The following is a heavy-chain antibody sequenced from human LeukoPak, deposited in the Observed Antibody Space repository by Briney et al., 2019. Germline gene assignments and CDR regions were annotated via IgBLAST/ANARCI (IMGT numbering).Heavy chain of an antibody. CDR1: GSTFRNYG. J-gene: IGHJ4*02. CDR2: INNSGGAT. CDR3: AKDDRIQTRRYSYNY. D-gene: IGHD5-18*01. Sequence: GGSLRLSCAVSGSTFRNYGMSWVRQAPGKGLEWVSSINNSGGATYYADSVKGRFTISRDNSMNTLYLQMNSLRAEDTAVYYCAKDDRIQTRRYSYNYWGQGTLVTVSS. V-gene: IGHV3-23*01.